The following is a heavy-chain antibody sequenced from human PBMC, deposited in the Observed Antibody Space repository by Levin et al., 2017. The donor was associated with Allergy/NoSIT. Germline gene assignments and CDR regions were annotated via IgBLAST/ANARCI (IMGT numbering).Heavy chain of an antibody. Sequence: GGSLRLSCAASGFTFSDYGMHWVRQAPGKGLEWVAVIWFDGSEKYCLDSVKGRFTVSRDNSQNTLYLQMNSLRTEETAVYFCARDAHARYNYFDYWGQGTLVTVSS. J-gene: IGHJ4*02. V-gene: IGHV3-33*01. CDR2: IWFDGSEK. CDR3: ARDAHARYNYFDY. CDR1: GFTFSDYG. D-gene: IGHD5-12*01.